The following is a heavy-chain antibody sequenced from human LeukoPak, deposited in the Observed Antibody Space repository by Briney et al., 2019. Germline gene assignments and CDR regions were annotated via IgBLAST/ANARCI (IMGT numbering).Heavy chain of an antibody. CDR1: GYTFTGYY. Sequence: ASVKVSCKASGYTFTGYYMHWVRQATGQGLEWMGWMNPNSGNTGYAQKFQGRVTMTRNTSISTAYMELSSLRSEDTAVYYCARGDQRGYSYGIDYWGQGTLVTVSS. CDR3: ARGDQRGYSYGIDY. V-gene: IGHV1-8*02. CDR2: MNPNSGNT. D-gene: IGHD5-18*01. J-gene: IGHJ4*02.